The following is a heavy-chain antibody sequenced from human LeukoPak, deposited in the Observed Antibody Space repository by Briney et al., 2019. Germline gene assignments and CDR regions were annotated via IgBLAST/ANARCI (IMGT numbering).Heavy chain of an antibody. CDR2: ISSSGSTL. Sequence: GGSLRLSCAASGFTFSSFEMNWVRQAPGKGLEWLSYISSSGSTLYYADSVKGRFTISRDNTKNSLYLQMNGLRGEDTGVYYCARSGYLGPDYWGQGTLVTVSS. D-gene: IGHD2-2*01. CDR3: ARSGYLGPDY. V-gene: IGHV3-48*03. CDR1: GFTFSSFE. J-gene: IGHJ4*02.